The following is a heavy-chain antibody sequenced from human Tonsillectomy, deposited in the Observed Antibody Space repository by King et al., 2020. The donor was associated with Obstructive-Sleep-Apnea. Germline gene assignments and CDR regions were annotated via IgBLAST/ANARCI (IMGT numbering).Heavy chain of an antibody. D-gene: IGHD1-26*01. Sequence: QLVQSGGGLVQPGGSLRLSCAASGFTFSTYSMNWVRQAPGKGLEWVSYISSSGSLISYADSVKGRFTISRDNAKNSLYVQMNSLRAEDTAVYYCARDSGIYSSPPDYWGQGTLVTVSS. CDR3: ARDSGIYSSPPDY. CDR2: ISSSGSLI. CDR1: GFTFSTYS. J-gene: IGHJ4*02. V-gene: IGHV3-48*04.